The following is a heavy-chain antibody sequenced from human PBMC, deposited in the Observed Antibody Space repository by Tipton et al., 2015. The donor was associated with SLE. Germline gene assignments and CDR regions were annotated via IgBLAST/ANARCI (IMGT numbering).Heavy chain of an antibody. Sequence: TLSLTCTVSGGSITSYYWSWIRQPAGKGLEWIGRIYTSDYTNYNPSLKSRVTLSMDSSKNQFSLRLTSVTAADTAIYYCARDNRFHDYYYYGMDVWGQGTTVTVSS. J-gene: IGHJ6*02. CDR3: ARDNRFHDYYYYGMDV. CDR2: IYTSDYT. CDR1: GGSITSYY. V-gene: IGHV4-4*07.